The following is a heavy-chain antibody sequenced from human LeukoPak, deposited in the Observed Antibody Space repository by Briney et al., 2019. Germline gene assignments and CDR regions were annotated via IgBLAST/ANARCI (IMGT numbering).Heavy chain of an antibody. D-gene: IGHD3-22*01. CDR1: GYSFTSYW. V-gene: IGHV5-51*01. Sequence: GESLKISCKGSGYSFTSYWIGRVRQMPREGLEWMVIIYPGGSDTRYSPSFQGQVTISADKSISTAYLQWSSLKASDTAMYYCARHAEAYYYDSSGYYDYWGQGTLVTVSS. CDR2: IYPGGSDT. J-gene: IGHJ4*02. CDR3: ARHAEAYYYDSSGYYDY.